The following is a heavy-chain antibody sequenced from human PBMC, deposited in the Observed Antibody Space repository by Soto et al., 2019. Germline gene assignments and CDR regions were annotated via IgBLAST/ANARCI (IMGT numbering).Heavy chain of an antibody. CDR1: GGTLNNYA. Sequence: QVQLVQSGAAVRKPGSSVKVSCKASGGTLNNYAVSWVRQAPGQGLEWMGGIIPMFGTANYAQKFQDRVTITVDESTSTVYVELTSLRSEDTAIYYCARDPTRGGVVLQDYGMDVWGQGTSVTVSS. CDR3: ARDPTRGGVVLQDYGMDV. D-gene: IGHD3-3*01. CDR2: IIPMFGTA. J-gene: IGHJ6*02. V-gene: IGHV1-69*01.